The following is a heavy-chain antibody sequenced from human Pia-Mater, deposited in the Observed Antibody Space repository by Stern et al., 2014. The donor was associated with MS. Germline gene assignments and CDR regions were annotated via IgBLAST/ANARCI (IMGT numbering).Heavy chain of an antibody. CDR2: IIHIFGAA. J-gene: IGHJ5*01. CDR1: GGTFRDNA. V-gene: IGHV1-69*01. CDR3: ARGAYCGGDCYWGWFDS. D-gene: IGHD2-21*02. Sequence: QVQLGQSGAEVKKPGSSVKVSCKVSGGTFRDNAFSWVRQAPGQGLEWMGGIIHIFGAAGCAKNFQCRVTITADESTSTVYMEMSSLRSEDTAVYHCARGAYCGGDCYWGWFDSWGQGTLVTVSS.